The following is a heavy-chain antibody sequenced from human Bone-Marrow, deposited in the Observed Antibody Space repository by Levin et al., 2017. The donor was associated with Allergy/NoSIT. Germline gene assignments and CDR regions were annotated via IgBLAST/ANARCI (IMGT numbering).Heavy chain of an antibody. D-gene: IGHD3-16*01. V-gene: IGHV3-15*05. CDR3: TTRPHMGYYYNYMDV. CDR1: GFTFTNAW. J-gene: IGHJ6*03. CDR2: IKTETDGGTT. Sequence: SGGSLRLSCVASGFTFTNAWMSWVRQAPGKGLEWVGRIKTETDGGTTDYAAPVKGRFTISTDASKNTLYLQMSSLRTEDAAVYYCTTRPHMGYYYNYMDVWGKGTTVTVSS.